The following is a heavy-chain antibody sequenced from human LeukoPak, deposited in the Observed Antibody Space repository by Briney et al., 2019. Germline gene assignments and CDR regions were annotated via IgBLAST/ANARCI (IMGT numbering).Heavy chain of an antibody. D-gene: IGHD5-12*01. CDR2: TRYDGLNK. Sequence: SGGSLRLSCAASGFTFSTYGMHWVRQAPGKGLEWVAFTRYDGLNKYYADSLKGRFTISRDNSSNTLYLQMNSLRAEDTAEYYCARDGRKYSGYGWETDYWGQGTLVIVSS. V-gene: IGHV3-30*02. J-gene: IGHJ4*02. CDR1: GFTFSTYG. CDR3: ARDGRKYSGYGWETDY.